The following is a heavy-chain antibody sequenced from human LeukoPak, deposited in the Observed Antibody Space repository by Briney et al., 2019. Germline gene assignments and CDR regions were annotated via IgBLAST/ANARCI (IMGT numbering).Heavy chain of an antibody. CDR1: GGSFSGYY. J-gene: IGHJ4*02. CDR2: INHSGST. CDR3: ARAPSYYFDY. Sequence: PSETLSLTCAVYGGSFSGYYWSWIRQPPGKGLEWIGGINHSGSTNYNPSLKSRVTISVDTSKNQFSLKLSSVTAADTAVYYCARAPSYYFDYWGQGTLVTVSS. V-gene: IGHV4-34*01.